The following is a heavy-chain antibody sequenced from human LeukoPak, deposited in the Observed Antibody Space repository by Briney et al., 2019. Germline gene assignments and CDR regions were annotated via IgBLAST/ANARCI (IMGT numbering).Heavy chain of an antibody. CDR1: GFTFSSYW. CDR2: INSDGSST. D-gene: IGHD3-10*01. Sequence: PGGSLRLSCAASGFTFSSYWMHWVRQAPGKGLVWVSRINSDGSSTSYADSVKGRFTISRDNAKNTLYLQMNSLRAEDTAVYYCARAVVWFGAYYYMDVWGKGTTVTISS. V-gene: IGHV3-74*01. CDR3: ARAVVWFGAYYYMDV. J-gene: IGHJ6*03.